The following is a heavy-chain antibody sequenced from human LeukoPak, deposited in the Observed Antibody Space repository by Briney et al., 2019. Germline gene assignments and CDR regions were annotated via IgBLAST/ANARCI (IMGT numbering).Heavy chain of an antibody. Sequence: PSETLSLTCTVSGGSISSYYWSWIRQPPGKGLEWIGYIYYSGSTNYNPSLKSRVTISVDTSKNQFSLKLSSVTAADTAVYYCARDLGGYGDYRYWGQGTLVTVSS. V-gene: IGHV4-59*12. CDR3: ARDLGGYGDYRY. D-gene: IGHD4-17*01. CDR2: IYYSGST. CDR1: GGSISSYY. J-gene: IGHJ4*02.